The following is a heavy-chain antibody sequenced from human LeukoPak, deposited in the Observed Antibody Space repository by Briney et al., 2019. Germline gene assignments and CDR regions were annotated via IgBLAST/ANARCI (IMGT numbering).Heavy chain of an antibody. V-gene: IGHV4-38-2*01. CDR1: GYSISSGYY. Sequence: SETLSLTCAVSGYSISSGYYWGWIRPPPGKGLEWIGSIYHSGSTYYNPSLKSRVTISVDTSKNQFSLKLSSVTAADTAVYYCARQRGLRFLEWFPINDFDYWGQGTLVTVSS. J-gene: IGHJ4*02. CDR3: ARQRGLRFLEWFPINDFDY. CDR2: IYHSGST. D-gene: IGHD3-3*01.